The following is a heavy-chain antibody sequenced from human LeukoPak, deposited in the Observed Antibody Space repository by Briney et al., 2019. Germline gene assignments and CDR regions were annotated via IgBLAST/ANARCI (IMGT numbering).Heavy chain of an antibody. CDR1: GYTFTGYY. CDR2: INPNSGGT. CDR3: ARGAKSYYYYHMDV. J-gene: IGHJ6*03. V-gene: IGHV1-2*02. Sequence: ASVKVSCKASGYTFTGYYMHWVRQAPGQGLERMGWINPNSGGTNYAQKFQGRVTMTRDTSISTAYMEVSRLTSDDTAVYYCARGAKSYYYYHMDVWGKGTTVTVSS.